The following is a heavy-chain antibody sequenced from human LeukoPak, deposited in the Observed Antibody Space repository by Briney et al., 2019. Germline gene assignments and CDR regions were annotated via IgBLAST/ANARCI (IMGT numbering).Heavy chain of an antibody. Sequence: SETLSLTCAVYGGSFSGYYWSWIRQPPGKGLEWIGEINHSGSTNYNPSLKSRVTISLDTSKNQFSLKLSSVTAADTAVYYCARVSYYGSGSYYKSRMDVWGKGTTVTVSS. V-gene: IGHV4-34*01. CDR2: INHSGST. D-gene: IGHD3-10*01. CDR3: ARVSYYGSGSYYKSRMDV. CDR1: GGSFSGYY. J-gene: IGHJ6*04.